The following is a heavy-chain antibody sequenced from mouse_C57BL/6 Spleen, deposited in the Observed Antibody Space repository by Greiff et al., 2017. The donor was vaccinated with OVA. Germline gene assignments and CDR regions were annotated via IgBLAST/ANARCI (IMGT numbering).Heavy chain of an antibody. CDR1: GYSITSGYD. Sequence: EVQLQQSGPGMVKPSQSLSLTCTVTGYSITSGYDWHWIRHFPGNKLEWMGYISYSGSTNYNPSLKSRISITHDTSKNHFFLKLNSVTTEDTATYYGARGYYGSRYFDVWGTGTTVTVSS. CDR2: ISYSGST. CDR3: ARGYYGSRYFDV. D-gene: IGHD1-1*01. V-gene: IGHV3-1*01. J-gene: IGHJ1*03.